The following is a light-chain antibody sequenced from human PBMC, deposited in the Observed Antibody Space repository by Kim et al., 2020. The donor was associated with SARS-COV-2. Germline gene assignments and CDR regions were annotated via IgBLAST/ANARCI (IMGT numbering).Light chain of an antibody. CDR1: SGHSSYA. CDR2: VNNDGRH. V-gene: IGLV4-69*01. Sequence: QPVLTQSPSASASLGASVTLTCTLSSGHSSYAIAWHQQQPQKGPRYLMIVNNDGRHTKGDGVPDRFSASSSGAERFLSISSLQSEDEADYYCQTWGTGILVFGGGTQLTVL. J-gene: IGLJ2*01. CDR3: QTWGTGILV.